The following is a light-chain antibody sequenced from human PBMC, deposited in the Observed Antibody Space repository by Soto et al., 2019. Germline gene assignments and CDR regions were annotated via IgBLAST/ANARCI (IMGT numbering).Light chain of an antibody. V-gene: IGKV3-15*01. CDR3: HQYNIWPPLL. CDR1: QSVRSN. Sequence: EIVMTQSPATLSVSPGESATLSCRASQSVRSNLAWYQQKPGQAPRLLLYGASTSATGIPARFSGSGSGTEYTLTISGLQSEDFAVYYCHQYNIWPPLLFGGGTKVEIK. CDR2: GAS. J-gene: IGKJ4*01.